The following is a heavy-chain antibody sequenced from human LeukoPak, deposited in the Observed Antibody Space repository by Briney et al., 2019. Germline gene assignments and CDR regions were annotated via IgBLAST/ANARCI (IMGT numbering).Heavy chain of an antibody. CDR2: IKEDGNEE. D-gene: IGHD1/OR15-1a*01. CDR3: ARWNNDWEFDY. Sequence: PGGSLRLSCAASGFSFSGYWMTWVRQAPGKGLEWVAHIKEDGNEEYYVDSVKGRFTISRDNAKNSLYLQMNSLRAEDTAVFYCARWNNDWEFDYWGQGTLVSVSS. CDR1: GFSFSGYW. V-gene: IGHV3-7*05. J-gene: IGHJ4*02.